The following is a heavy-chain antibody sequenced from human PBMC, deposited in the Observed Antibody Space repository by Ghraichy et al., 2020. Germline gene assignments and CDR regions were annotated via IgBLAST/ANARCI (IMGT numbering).Heavy chain of an antibody. J-gene: IGHJ4*02. CDR3: AKGDGSGSYFFDF. V-gene: IGHV3-23*01. CDR1: GFTFNTCA. D-gene: IGHD3-10*01. Sequence: GESLNISCAASGFTFNTCAMAWVRQAPGKGLEWVSAISGSGETPYYADSVKGRVSISRDNSQNTLYLQMNSLRPDDTAEYYCAKGDGSGSYFFDFWGQGTLVTVAS. CDR2: ISGSGETP.